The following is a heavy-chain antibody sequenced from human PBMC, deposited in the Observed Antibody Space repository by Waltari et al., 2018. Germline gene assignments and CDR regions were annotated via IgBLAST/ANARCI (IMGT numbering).Heavy chain of an antibody. CDR2: ISWNSGSI. CDR3: AKGHELPHLQAVDY. V-gene: IGHV3-9*01. Sequence: EVQLVESGGGLVQPGRSLRLSCAASGFTFDDYAMHWVRQAPGQCQEWVSGISWNSGSIGYADSAKGRFTLSRDTDKNSLYLQMNSLRAEDTALYYGAKGHELPHLQAVDYWGQGTLVPFSS. CDR1: GFTFDDYA. J-gene: IGHJ4*02. D-gene: IGHD1-26*01.